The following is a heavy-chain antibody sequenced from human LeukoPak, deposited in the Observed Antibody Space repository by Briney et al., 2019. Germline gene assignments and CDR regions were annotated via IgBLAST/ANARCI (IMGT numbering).Heavy chain of an antibody. V-gene: IGHV3-74*01. CDR1: GNYL. Sequence: GGSLRLSCAASGNYLMHWVRQAPGKGLVWVSHINSDGSWPSYADSVKGRFTISKDNAKNTVYLQMNNLRAEDAAVYYCVSFYETYWGRGTLVTVSS. CDR3: VSFYETY. D-gene: IGHD2/OR15-2a*01. CDR2: INSDGSWP. J-gene: IGHJ4*02.